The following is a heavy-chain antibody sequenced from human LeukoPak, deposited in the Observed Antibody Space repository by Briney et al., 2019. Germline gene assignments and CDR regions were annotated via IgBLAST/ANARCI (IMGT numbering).Heavy chain of an antibody. CDR1: GFTFSTYA. V-gene: IGHV3-23*01. CDR2: ISGRGDGT. CDR3: AKSTPFEVAGYFDY. D-gene: IGHD6-19*01. Sequence: GGSLRLSCAASGFTFSTYAMSWVRQAPGKGLEWVSLISGRGDGTYYAESVKGRFTISRDNSKNTVFLHMNSLRAEDTAVYYCAKSTPFEVAGYFDYWGQGTLVTVSS. J-gene: IGHJ4*02.